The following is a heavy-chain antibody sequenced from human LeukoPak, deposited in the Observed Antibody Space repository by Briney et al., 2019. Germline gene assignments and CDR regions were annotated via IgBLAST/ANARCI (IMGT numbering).Heavy chain of an antibody. Sequence: GGSLRLSCAASGFTFDDYAMHWARQAPGKGLEWVSGISWNSGSIGYADSVKGRFTISRDNAKNSLYLQMNSLRVEDTALYYCAKGITGFDYWGQGTLVTVSS. V-gene: IGHV3-9*01. CDR2: ISWNSGSI. J-gene: IGHJ4*02. CDR3: AKGITGFDY. CDR1: GFTFDDYA. D-gene: IGHD3-16*01.